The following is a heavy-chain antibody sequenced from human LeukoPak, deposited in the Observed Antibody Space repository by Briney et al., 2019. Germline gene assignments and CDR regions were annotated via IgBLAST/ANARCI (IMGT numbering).Heavy chain of an antibody. V-gene: IGHV3-23*01. CDR2: IIESGGGT. CDR1: GFTFSNYA. Sequence: GGSLRLSCAASGFTFSNYAMSWIRQAPGKGLEWVSGIIESGGGTHYADSVKGRFTISRDNSKNTLYLQMNSLRAEDTAVYYCANPCPGGNCYVGGFDYWGQGALVTVSS. D-gene: IGHD2-15*01. J-gene: IGHJ4*02. CDR3: ANPCPGGNCYVGGFDY.